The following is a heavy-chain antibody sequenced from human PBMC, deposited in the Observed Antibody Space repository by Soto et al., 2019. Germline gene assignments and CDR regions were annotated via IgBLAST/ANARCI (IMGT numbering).Heavy chain of an antibody. J-gene: IGHJ4*02. CDR3: ATAGDYESGFEY. CDR2: FDPEDGET. Sequence: ASVKVSCKVSGYTLTELSMHWVRQAPGKGLEWMGGFDPEDGETIYAQKFQGRVTMTEHTSTDTAYMELSSLRSEDTAVYYCATAGDYESGFEYWGQGTLVTVSS. D-gene: IGHD4-17*01. V-gene: IGHV1-24*01. CDR1: GYTLTELS.